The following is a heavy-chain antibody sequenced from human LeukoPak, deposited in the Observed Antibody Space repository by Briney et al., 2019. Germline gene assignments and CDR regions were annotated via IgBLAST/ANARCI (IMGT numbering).Heavy chain of an antibody. CDR3: ALQYCSSTSCYGVAGADY. CDR1: GYTFTGYY. J-gene: IGHJ4*02. Sequence: GASVKVSCKASGYTFTGYYMHWVRQAPGQGLEWMGWINPNSGGTNYAQKFQGRVTMTRDTSISTAYMELSRLRSDDTAVYYCALQYCSSTSCYGVAGADYWGQGTLVTVSS. CDR2: INPNSGGT. V-gene: IGHV1-2*02. D-gene: IGHD2-2*01.